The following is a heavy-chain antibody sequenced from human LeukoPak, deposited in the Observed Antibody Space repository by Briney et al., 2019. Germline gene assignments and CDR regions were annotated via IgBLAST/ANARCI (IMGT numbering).Heavy chain of an antibody. Sequence: ASVTVSCKASGYTFTSYDINWVRQATGQGLEWMGWMNPNSGNTGYAQKFQGRVTMTRNTSISTAYMELSSLRSEDTAVYYCARGDIYYGSGNSPFDYWGQGTLVTVSS. CDR2: MNPNSGNT. J-gene: IGHJ4*02. D-gene: IGHD3-10*01. V-gene: IGHV1-8*01. CDR3: ARGDIYYGSGNSPFDY. CDR1: GYTFTSYD.